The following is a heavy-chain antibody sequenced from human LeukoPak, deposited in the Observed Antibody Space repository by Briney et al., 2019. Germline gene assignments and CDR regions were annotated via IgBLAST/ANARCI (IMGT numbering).Heavy chain of an antibody. CDR1: GGSISSYY. V-gene: IGHV4-59*01. J-gene: IGHJ4*02. D-gene: IGHD6-19*01. CDR3: ARAVAGTMWDFDY. CDR2: IYYSGST. Sequence: SETLSLTCTVSGGSISSYYWSWIRQPPGKGLEWIGYIYYSGSTNYNPSLKSRVTISVDTSKNQFSLKLSSVTAADTAVYCCARAVAGTMWDFDYWGQGTLVTVSS.